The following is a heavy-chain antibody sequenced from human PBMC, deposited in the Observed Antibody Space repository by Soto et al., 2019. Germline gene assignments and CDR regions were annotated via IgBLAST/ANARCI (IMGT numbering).Heavy chain of an antibody. CDR3: AREFWSGPFDY. CDR2: IWSDGSNK. J-gene: IGHJ4*02. V-gene: IGHV3-33*01. D-gene: IGHD3-3*01. Sequence: QVRLVESGGGVVQPGRSLRLSCAASGFTFSSYGMHWVRQAPGKGLEWVAVIWSDGSNKYYADSVKGRFTISRDNSKNTLYLQMNSLRAEDTAVYYCAREFWSGPFDYWGQGTLVTVSS. CDR1: GFTFSSYG.